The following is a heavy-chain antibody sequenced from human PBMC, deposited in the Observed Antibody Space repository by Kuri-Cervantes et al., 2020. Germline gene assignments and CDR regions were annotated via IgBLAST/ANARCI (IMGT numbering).Heavy chain of an antibody. CDR3: ARDTMGAGGF. J-gene: IGHJ4*02. V-gene: IGHV3-30*07. CDR1: GFTFSSYA. CDR2: ISYDGSNK. Sequence: GGSLRLSCAASGFTFSSYAMHWVRQAPGKGLEWVAVISYDGSNKYYADSVKGRFTISRDNSKNTLHLQMNSLRAEDTAVYYCARDTMGAGGFWGQGTLVTVSS. D-gene: IGHD1-26*01.